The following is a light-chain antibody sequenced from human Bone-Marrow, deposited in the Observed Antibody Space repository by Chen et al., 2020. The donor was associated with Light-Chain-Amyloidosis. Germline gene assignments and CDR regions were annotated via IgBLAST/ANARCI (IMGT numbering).Light chain of an antibody. CDR2: DDS. V-gene: IGLV3-21*02. J-gene: IGLJ3*02. Sequence: SYVLTQPSSVSVAPGQTATIACGGNNIGSTSVHWYQQTPGQAPLPVVYDDSDRPSGIPERLSGSNSGNTATLTMSRVEAGDEADYYCQVWDRSSDRPVFGGGTKLTVL. CDR1: NIGSTS. CDR3: QVWDRSSDRPV.